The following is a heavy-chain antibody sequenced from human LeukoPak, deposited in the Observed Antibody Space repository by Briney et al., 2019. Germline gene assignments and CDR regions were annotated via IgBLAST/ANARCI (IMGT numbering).Heavy chain of an antibody. CDR2: INHSGST. J-gene: IGHJ4*02. CDR1: GGSFSGYY. CDR3: ARAHPHLGY. V-gene: IGHV4-34*01. Sequence: SETLSLTCAVYGGSFSGYYWSWIRQPPGKGLEWIGEINHSGSTNYNPSLKSRVTISVDTSNNQFSLKPSSVTSADTAVYYCARAHPHLGYWGQGTLVTVSS.